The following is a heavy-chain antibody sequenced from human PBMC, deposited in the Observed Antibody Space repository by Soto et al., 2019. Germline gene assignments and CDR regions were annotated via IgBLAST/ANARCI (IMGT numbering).Heavy chain of an antibody. CDR1: GFTFSNYA. D-gene: IGHD3-10*01. J-gene: IGHJ4*02. Sequence: GGSLRLSCAASGFTFSNYAMAWVRQAPGKGLEWVSGLDKSGYSTYYVGSVKGRFTISRDNSRNTLYLQMNRLTAGDTAVYYCARLLRGGFGELFPFDYWGQGTLVTVSS. CDR2: LDKSGYST. V-gene: IGHV3-23*05. CDR3: ARLLRGGFGELFPFDY.